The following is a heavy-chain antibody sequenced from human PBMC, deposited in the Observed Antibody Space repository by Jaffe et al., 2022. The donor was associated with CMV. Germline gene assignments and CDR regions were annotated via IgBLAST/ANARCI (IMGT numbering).Heavy chain of an antibody. J-gene: IGHJ6*02. Sequence: QVQLVQSGAEVKKPGASVKVSCKASGYTFTGYYMHWVRQAPGQGLEWMGWINPNSGGTNYAQKFQGRVTMTRDTSISTAYMELSRLRSDDTAVYYCARDQDGSGPNGDYYYYYGMDVWGQGTTVTVSS. V-gene: IGHV1-2*02. CDR2: INPNSGGT. CDR1: GYTFTGYY. D-gene: IGHD3-10*01. CDR3: ARDQDGSGPNGDYYYYYGMDV.